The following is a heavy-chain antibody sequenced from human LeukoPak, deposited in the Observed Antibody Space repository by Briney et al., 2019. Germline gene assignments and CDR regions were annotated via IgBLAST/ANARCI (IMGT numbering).Heavy chain of an antibody. Sequence: SETLSLTCAVYGGSFSGYYWSWIRQPPGKGLEWIGEINHSGSTNYNPSLKSRVTISVDTSKNQFSLKLSSVTAADTAVYYCARGVRVGARERYYDYVWGSYRFGPGGMDVWGQGTTVTVSS. D-gene: IGHD3-16*02. CDR3: ARGVRVGARERYYDYVWGSYRFGPGGMDV. CDR1: GGSFSGYY. CDR2: INHSGST. V-gene: IGHV4-34*01. J-gene: IGHJ6*02.